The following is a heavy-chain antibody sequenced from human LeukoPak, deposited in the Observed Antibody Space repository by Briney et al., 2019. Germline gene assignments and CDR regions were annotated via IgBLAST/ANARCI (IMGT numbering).Heavy chain of an antibody. J-gene: IGHJ4*02. CDR1: GYSISSGNY. Sequence: PSETLSLTCSVSGYSISSGNYWGWIRLPPVKGLQWIGSIYHSGSTYYNPSLKSRVTISVDTSKNQFSLKLSSVTAADTAVYYCAKGYCRGNSCYDDRGAFDYWGQGTLVTVSS. CDR2: IYHSGST. V-gene: IGHV4-38-2*02. D-gene: IGHD2-2*01. CDR3: AKGYCRGNSCYDDRGAFDY.